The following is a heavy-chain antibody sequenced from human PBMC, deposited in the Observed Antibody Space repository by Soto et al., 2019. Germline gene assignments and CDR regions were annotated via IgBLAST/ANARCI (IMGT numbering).Heavy chain of an antibody. V-gene: IGHV1-18*01. Sequence: ASVKVSCKASGYTFTSYGISWVRQAPGQGLEWMGWISAHNGNTNYAQKLQGRVTMTTDTSTSTAYMELRSLRSDDTAVYYCARDLSGSGSYYHFDYWGQGTLVTVSS. D-gene: IGHD3-10*01. CDR1: GYTFTSYG. CDR2: ISAHNGNT. J-gene: IGHJ4*02. CDR3: ARDLSGSGSYYHFDY.